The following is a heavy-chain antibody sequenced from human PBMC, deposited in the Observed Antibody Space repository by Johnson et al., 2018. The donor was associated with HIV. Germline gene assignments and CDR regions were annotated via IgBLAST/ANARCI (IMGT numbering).Heavy chain of an antibody. V-gene: IGHV3-30*02. J-gene: IGHJ3*02. CDR2: IQSDGKIK. Sequence: QVQLVESGGGVVQPGGSLTLSCAASGFTFSNYGMHWVRQAPGKGLAWVAFIQSDGKIKFYADSVKGRFTISRDNSKNTLYLQMNSLRAEDTAVYYCARAYSYGAFDIWGQGTMVTVSS. CDR3: ARAYSYGAFDI. D-gene: IGHD5-18*01. CDR1: GFTFSNYG.